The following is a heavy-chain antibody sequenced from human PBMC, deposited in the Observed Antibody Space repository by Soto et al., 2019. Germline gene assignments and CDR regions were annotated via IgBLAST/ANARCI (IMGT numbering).Heavy chain of an antibody. J-gene: IGHJ6*02. V-gene: IGHV4-39*01. Sequence: SETLSLTCTVSGGSISSSSYYWGWIRQPPGKGLEWIGSIFYSGSTYYNPSLKSRVTISVDTSKNQFSLKLSSVTAADTAVYYCACFFCGVYSYGFYHYGKDVWGQGTTVTVSS. CDR3: ACFFCGVYSYGFYHYGKDV. CDR1: GGSISSSSYY. D-gene: IGHD5-18*01. CDR2: IFYSGST.